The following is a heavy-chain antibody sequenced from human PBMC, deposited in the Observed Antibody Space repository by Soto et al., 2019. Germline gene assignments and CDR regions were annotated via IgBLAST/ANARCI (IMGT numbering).Heavy chain of an antibody. J-gene: IGHJ4*02. CDR3: AREDGYNYHFDY. CDR2: IYYSGST. V-gene: IGHV4-59*12. CDR1: GGSISSYY. D-gene: IGHD5-12*01. Sequence: SETLSLTCTVSGGSISSYYWSWIRQPPGKGLEWIGYIYYSGSTNYNPSLKSRVTISVDTSKNQFSLKLSSVTAADTAVYYCAREDGYNYHFDYWGQGTLVT.